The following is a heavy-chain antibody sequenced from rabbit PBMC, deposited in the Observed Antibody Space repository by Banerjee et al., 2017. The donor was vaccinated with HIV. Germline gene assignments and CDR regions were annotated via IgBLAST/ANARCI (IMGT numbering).Heavy chain of an antibody. Sequence: QEQLEESGGDLVKPGASLTLTCTASGFSFSNKYVMCWVRQAPGKGPEWIACIYNSDGSTYYASWVNGRFTISRSTSLNTVTLQMTSLTAADTATYFCARIITIPYYFNLWGQGTLVTVS. D-gene: IGHD2-1*01. CDR3: ARIITIPYYFNL. CDR1: GFSFSNKYV. CDR2: IYNSDGST. V-gene: IGHV1S47*01. J-gene: IGHJ4*01.